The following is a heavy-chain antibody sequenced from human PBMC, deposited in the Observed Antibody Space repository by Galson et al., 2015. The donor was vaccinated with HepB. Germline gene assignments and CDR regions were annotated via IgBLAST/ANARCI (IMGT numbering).Heavy chain of an antibody. J-gene: IGHJ6*02. CDR3: ARDRWGSNALNYYGMDV. V-gene: IGHV5-51*01. CDR2: IYPGDSDT. Sequence: QSGAEVKKPGESLKISCKGSGYSFTSYWIGWVRQMPGKGLEWMGIIYPGDSDTRYSPSFQGQVTISADKSISTAYLQWSSLKASDTAMYYCARDRWGSNALNYYGMDVWGQGTTVTVSS. CDR1: GYSFTSYW. D-gene: IGHD7-27*01.